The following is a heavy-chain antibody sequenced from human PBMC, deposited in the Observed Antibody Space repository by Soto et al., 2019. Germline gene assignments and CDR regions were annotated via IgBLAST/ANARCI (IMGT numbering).Heavy chain of an antibody. D-gene: IGHD1-1*01. Sequence: SETLSLTCAVSGGSISTSNWWSWVRQPPGKGLEWIGEVYHSGSTNYNPSFKSRVAMSVDTSKNQFSLKLSSVTAADTAVYYCARWPQLEPRFDYWGQGTLVTVSS. CDR2: VYHSGST. CDR1: GGSISTSNW. CDR3: ARWPQLEPRFDY. V-gene: IGHV4-4*02. J-gene: IGHJ4*02.